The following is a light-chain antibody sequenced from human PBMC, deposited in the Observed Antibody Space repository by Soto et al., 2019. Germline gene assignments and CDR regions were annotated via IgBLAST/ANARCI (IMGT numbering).Light chain of an antibody. V-gene: IGLV2-14*01. Sequence: SVLTPPAPVSGAPGPSVTISRTGTSSDVGGYNYVSWYQQHPGKAPKLMIYDVSNRPSGVSNRFSGSKSGNTASLTISGLQAEDEADYYCSSYTSSSTLYVFGTGTKVTVL. CDR3: SSYTSSSTLYV. CDR1: SSDVGGYNY. J-gene: IGLJ1*01. CDR2: DVS.